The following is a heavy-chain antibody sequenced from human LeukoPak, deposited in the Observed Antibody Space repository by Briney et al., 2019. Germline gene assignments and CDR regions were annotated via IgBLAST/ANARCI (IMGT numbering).Heavy chain of an antibody. J-gene: IGHJ3*02. CDR1: GYTRTELS. CDR2: FDPEDGET. Sequence: ASVKVSCKVSGYTRTELSMHGVRQAPGRGLEWMGSFDPEDGETIYAQKFEGRVTMTEDTSTDTAYMELSSLRSEDTAVYYCATGLYFDWLVAFDIWGQGTRVTVSS. CDR3: ATGLYFDWLVAFDI. V-gene: IGHV1-24*01. D-gene: IGHD3-9*01.